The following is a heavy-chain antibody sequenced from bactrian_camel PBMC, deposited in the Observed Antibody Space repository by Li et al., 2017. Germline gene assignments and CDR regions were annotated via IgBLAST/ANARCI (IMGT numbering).Heavy chain of an antibody. CDR2: LWIGGAQT. J-gene: IGHJ4*01. CDR3: AADQLYGTCRDVLDFPA. V-gene: IGHV3-3*01. CDR1: RYTYKRNC. Sequence: HVQLVESGGGSVQPGGSLRLSCAAGRYTYKRNCMGWFRQRPGKDREALAVLWIGGAQTTYADSVKGRFTITRDKARDLVYLQMNGLQPEDTGMYFCAADQLYGTCRDVLDFPARGQGTQVTVSS. D-gene: IGHD6*01.